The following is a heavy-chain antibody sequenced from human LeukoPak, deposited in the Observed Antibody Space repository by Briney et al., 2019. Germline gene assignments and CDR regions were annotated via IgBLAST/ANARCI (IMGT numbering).Heavy chain of an antibody. V-gene: IGHV3-7*03. CDR3: AGDSSSTGGLQY. CDR1: GFSFSSYW. D-gene: IGHD6-6*01. J-gene: IGHJ4*02. Sequence: GGPLRLSCSAPGFSFSSYWTNWVRQAPGKGLEWVANIKQDGSVKHYVDSVRGRFTISRDNAKNSLYLEMNSLRAEDTAVYYCAGDSSSTGGLQYWGQGTLVTVSS. CDR2: IKQDGSVK.